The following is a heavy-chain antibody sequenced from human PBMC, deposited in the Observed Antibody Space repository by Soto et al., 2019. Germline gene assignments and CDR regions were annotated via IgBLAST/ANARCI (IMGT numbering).Heavy chain of an antibody. Sequence: QVPLVQSGAEVKKPGASVKVSCKAPGYSFSTYGVSWVRQAPGQGLEWRGWLNTGDGNTAYAQTLQGRITLTTDTATTTAYMELRGLRSDDTAIYYCARGENYGSGRDVFDHWCQGTLVTVSS. CDR2: LNTGDGNT. CDR1: GYSFSTYG. V-gene: IGHV1-18*04. CDR3: ARGENYGSGRDVFDH. D-gene: IGHD3-10*01. J-gene: IGHJ4*02.